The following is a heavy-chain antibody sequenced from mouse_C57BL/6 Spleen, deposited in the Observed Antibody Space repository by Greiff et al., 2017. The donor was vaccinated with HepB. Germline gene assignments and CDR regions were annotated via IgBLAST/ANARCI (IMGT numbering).Heavy chain of an antibody. CDR1: GYTFTSYW. V-gene: IGHV1-69*01. Sequence: QVQLQQPGAELVMPGASVKLSCKASGYTFTSYWMHWVKQRPGQGLEWIGEIDPSDSYTNYNQKFKGKSTLTVDKSSSTAYMQRSSLTSEDSAVYYCARHYGGSYGYFDVWGTGTTVTVSS. CDR3: ARHYGGSYGYFDV. CDR2: IDPSDSYT. J-gene: IGHJ1*03. D-gene: IGHD1-1*01.